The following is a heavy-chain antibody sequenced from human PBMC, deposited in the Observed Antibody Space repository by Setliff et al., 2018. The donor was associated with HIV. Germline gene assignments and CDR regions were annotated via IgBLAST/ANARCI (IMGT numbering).Heavy chain of an antibody. CDR3: ARAGGYFYDSSGYRSFDY. Sequence: SSETLSLTCTVSGGSIKSSSYYWGWIRQPPGKGLEWIGSIYYSGNTYYNPSLKSRVTISTDTSRNQFSLRLSSVTAADTAVYYCARAGGYFYDSSGYRSFDYWGQGTLVTVSS. CDR1: GGSIKSSSYY. V-gene: IGHV4-39*07. J-gene: IGHJ4*02. CDR2: IYYSGNT. D-gene: IGHD3-22*01.